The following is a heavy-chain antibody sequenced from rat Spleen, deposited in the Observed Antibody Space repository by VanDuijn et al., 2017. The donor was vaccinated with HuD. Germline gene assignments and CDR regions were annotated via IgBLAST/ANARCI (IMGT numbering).Heavy chain of an antibody. CDR2: ILSDGTTT. Sequence: EVQLVESGGGLVQPGRSLKLSCSASGFTFSDYDMAWVRQAPNRGLEWVATILSDGTTTYYRDPVKGRFTISRDNAKSTLYLQMDSLRSEDTATYYCTTGSSYPLMDAWGQGASVTVSS. V-gene: IGHV5S10*01. J-gene: IGHJ4*01. CDR3: TTGSSYPLMDA. CDR1: GFTFSDYD. D-gene: IGHD1-2*01.